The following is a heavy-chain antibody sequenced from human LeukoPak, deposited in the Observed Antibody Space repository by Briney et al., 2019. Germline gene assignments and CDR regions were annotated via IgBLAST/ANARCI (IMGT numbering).Heavy chain of an antibody. J-gene: IGHJ6*03. CDR1: GYTFTSYD. V-gene: IGHV1-8*01. CDR3: ARDTGSSSGYHYYYYMDV. Sequence: SVKVSCKASGYTFTSYDINWVRQATGQGLEWMGWMNPNSGNTGYAQKFQGRVTMTRNTSISTAYMELSSLRSEDTAVYYCARDTGSSSGYHYYYYMDVWGKGTTVTVSS. CDR2: MNPNSGNT. D-gene: IGHD6-6*01.